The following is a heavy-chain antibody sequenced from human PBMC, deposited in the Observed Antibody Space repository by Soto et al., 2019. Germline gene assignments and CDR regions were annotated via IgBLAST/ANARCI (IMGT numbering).Heavy chain of an antibody. D-gene: IGHD1-26*01. CDR1: GVSISGSRYY. Sequence: PSETLSLTCTVSGVSISGSRYYWGWLRQPPGRGLEWIGNIYYSGSTYYAPALKSRATLSVDTSKNQFSLNLNSVTAADTAVYYCARGGIPPSGYGIAYAMDVWGQGTTVTVSS. CDR3: ARGGIPPSGYGIAYAMDV. J-gene: IGHJ6*02. CDR2: IYYSGST. V-gene: IGHV4-39*01.